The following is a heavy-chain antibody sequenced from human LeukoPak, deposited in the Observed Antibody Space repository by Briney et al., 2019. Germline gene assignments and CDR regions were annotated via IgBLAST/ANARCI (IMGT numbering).Heavy chain of an antibody. CDR3: AKGGLGAVDYFDP. V-gene: IGHV3-23*01. CDR2: ISSDARRT. D-gene: IGHD6-19*01. J-gene: IGHJ5*02. CDR1: GFTFNIYA. Sequence: QPGGSLRLSCAASGFTFNIYAMSWVRQAPGKGLEWVSSISSDARRTYYAESVKCRFTISRDNSKNTVYLQMNSLRAGDTAVYSCAKGGLGAVDYFDPWGQGTLVTVSS.